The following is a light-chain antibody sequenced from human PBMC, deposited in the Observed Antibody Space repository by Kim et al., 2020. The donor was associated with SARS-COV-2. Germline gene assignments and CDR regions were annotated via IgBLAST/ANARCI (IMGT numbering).Light chain of an antibody. Sequence: ASVKLACTLGGGNSSYGIAWHQQQPEKGPRYLMKLNSDGSHSKGDGIPYRFSGSGSGAERYLTISGLRSEDEADYYGQTWGTGIRVFGGGTQLTVL. V-gene: IGLV4-69*01. CDR1: GGNSSYG. CDR2: LNSDGSH. J-gene: IGLJ3*02. CDR3: QTWGTGIRV.